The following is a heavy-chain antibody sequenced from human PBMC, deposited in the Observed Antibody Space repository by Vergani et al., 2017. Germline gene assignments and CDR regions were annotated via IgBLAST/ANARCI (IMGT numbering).Heavy chain of an antibody. CDR1: GGSFTSYH. CDR3: ARVNTETNGHLYYCYYMDV. CDR2: IDHTGRP. Sequence: QVQLQQWGGGLLKPSETLSLTCVVNGGSFTSYHWTWIRQSPGEGLEWVGDIDHTGRPDYNPSLKSRLTISEDKSRNRFLLTPNSVTATDTAIYFCARVNTETNGHLYYCYYMDVW. D-gene: IGHD4-11*01. J-gene: IGHJ6*03. V-gene: IGHV4-34*01.